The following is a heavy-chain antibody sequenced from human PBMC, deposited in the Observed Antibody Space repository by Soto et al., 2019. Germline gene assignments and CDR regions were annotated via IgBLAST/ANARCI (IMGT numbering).Heavy chain of an antibody. CDR1: GESLSGYY. J-gene: IGHJ4*02. CDR3: ARGLKGNYYGSEKYHLDY. Sequence: SETLSLTCEVSGESLSGYYWSWIRQPPGKGLEWIGEINHTGRTSYTPSLKSRVTISIDTSKNQFSLRLNSLTAADTAVFYCARGLKGNYYGSEKYHLDYWGQGTLVTVSS. D-gene: IGHD3-10*01. CDR2: INHTGRT. V-gene: IGHV4-34*01.